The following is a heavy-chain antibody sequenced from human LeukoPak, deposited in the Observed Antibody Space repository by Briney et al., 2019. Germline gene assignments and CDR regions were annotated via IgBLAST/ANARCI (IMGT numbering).Heavy chain of an antibody. CDR3: VAYNWNYPDY. CDR2: INTDGRDT. CDR1: GFSFRCYF. D-gene: IGHD1-7*01. V-gene: IGHV3-74*03. J-gene: IGHJ4*02. Sequence: GGSLRLSCAASGFSFRCYFMYWVRQAPGKGLVWVSRINTDGRDTEYADPVKGRFTISRDNAKNTLYMQMNSLREEDTAVYYCVAYNWNYPDYWGQGTLVTVSS.